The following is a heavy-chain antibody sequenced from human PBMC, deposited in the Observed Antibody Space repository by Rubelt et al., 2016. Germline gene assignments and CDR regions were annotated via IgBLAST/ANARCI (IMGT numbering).Heavy chain of an antibody. Sequence: VQLVESGGGLVQPGGSLRLSCAASGFTFSSYAMHWVRQAPGKGLEWVAVISYDGSNKYYADSVKGRFTISRDNSKNTLYLQMNSLRAEDTAVYYCAKGLGSGYQFDYWGQGTLVTVSS. CDR2: ISYDGSNK. V-gene: IGHV3-30*04. D-gene: IGHD3-3*01. CDR1: GFTFSSYA. J-gene: IGHJ4*02. CDR3: AKGLGSGYQFDY.